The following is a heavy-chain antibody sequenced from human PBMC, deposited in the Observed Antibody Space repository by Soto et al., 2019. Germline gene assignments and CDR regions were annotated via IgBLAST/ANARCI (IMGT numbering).Heavy chain of an antibody. D-gene: IGHD3-16*01. CDR1: GFTFSPYA. Sequence: EVQLLESGGGLVQPGGSLRLSCAASGFTFSPYAMTWVRQAPGKGLEWVSSISGSGGNTNYADSVKGRFTVSRDNSKRTLSLQMNSLTEEDTAIYYCAKGLRRLLRTQYYYGLDVWGRGTTDTVSS. CDR2: ISGSGGNT. CDR3: AKGLRRLLRTQYYYGLDV. V-gene: IGHV3-23*01. J-gene: IGHJ6*02.